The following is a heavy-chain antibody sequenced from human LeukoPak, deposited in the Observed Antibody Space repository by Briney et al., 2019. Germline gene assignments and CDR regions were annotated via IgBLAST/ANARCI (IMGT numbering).Heavy chain of an antibody. V-gene: IGHV5-51*01. CDR1: GYSFTSYW. J-gene: IGHJ6*02. CDR3: VRRGSRSSGVSYGLDV. D-gene: IGHD6-6*01. CDR2: IYPGDSET. Sequence: GESLKISCKGPGYSFTSYWIGWVRQMPGKGLEWMGFIYPGDSETRYSPSFQGQVTISADKSISTAYVPWTSLKASDTAMYYCVRRGSRSSGVSYGLDVWGQGTTVTVSS.